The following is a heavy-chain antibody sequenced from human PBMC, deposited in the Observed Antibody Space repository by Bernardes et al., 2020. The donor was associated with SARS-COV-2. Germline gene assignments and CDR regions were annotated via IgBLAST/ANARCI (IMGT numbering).Heavy chain of an antibody. CDR2: IRNKAYGGTT. CDR3: TRDHLPNDASDI. CDR1: GFSFSVYA. J-gene: IGHJ3*02. V-gene: IGHV3-49*04. Sequence: GGSLILSCAASGFSFSVYAMSWVRQAPGRGLEWLGFIRNKAYGGTTQYAASVRGRFTISRDDSKSIAYLQMNSLITEDTAVYYCTRDHLPNDASDIWGQGTMVTVSS.